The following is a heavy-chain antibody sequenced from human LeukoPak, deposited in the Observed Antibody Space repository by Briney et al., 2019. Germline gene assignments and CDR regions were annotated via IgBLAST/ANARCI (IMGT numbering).Heavy chain of an antibody. J-gene: IGHJ1*01. Sequence: ASVKVSCKASGGTFSSYAISWVRQAPGQGLEWMGRIIPILGIANYAQKFQGRVTITADKSTSTAYMELSSLRSEDTAVYYCASTGLRRLVTNEYFQHWGQGTLVTVSS. V-gene: IGHV1-69*04. CDR1: GGTFSSYA. CDR2: IIPILGIA. D-gene: IGHD3-9*01. CDR3: ASTGLRRLVTNEYFQH.